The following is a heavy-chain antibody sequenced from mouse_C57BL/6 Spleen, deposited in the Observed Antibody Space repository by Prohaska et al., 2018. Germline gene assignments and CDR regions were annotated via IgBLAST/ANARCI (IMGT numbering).Heavy chain of an antibody. CDR2: INSDGSAI. CDR3: MRYGSYWYFDV. D-gene: IGHD1-1*02. V-gene: IGHV11-2*01. Sequence: EVQLLETGGGLVQPGGSRGLSCEGSGFTFSGFWMSWVRQTPGKTLEWIGDINSDGSAINYVPSIKDRFTIFRDNDKSTLYLQMSNVRSEDTATYFCMRYGSYWYFDVWGTGTTVTVSS. J-gene: IGHJ1*03. CDR1: GFTFSGFW.